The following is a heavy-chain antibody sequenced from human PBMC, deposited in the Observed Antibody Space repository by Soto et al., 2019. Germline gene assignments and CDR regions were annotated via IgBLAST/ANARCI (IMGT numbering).Heavy chain of an antibody. CDR3: ARVEMATRGIDY. V-gene: IGHV3-21*01. J-gene: IGHJ4*02. CDR2: ISSSSSYI. CDR1: GFTFSSYS. Sequence: EVQLVESGGGLVKPGGSLRLSCAASGFTFSSYSMNWVRQAPGKGLEWVSSISSSSSYIYYADSVKGRFTISRDNAKNSLYLQMNSLRAEDTAVYYCARVEMATRGIDYWGRGTLVTVSS. D-gene: IGHD5-12*01.